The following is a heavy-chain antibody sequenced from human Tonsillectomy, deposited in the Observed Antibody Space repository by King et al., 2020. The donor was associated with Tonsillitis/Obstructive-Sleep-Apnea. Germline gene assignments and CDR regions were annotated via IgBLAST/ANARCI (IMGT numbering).Heavy chain of an antibody. J-gene: IGHJ3*02. Sequence: VQLQESGPGLVKPSETLSLTCTVSGGSISSYYWSWIRQPPGKGLEWIGYIYYSGSTNYNPSLKSRVTISVDTPKNQFSLKLSSVTAADTAVYYCARQDYEFWSSYLHAFDIWGQGTMVTVSS. CDR3: ARQDYEFWSSYLHAFDI. V-gene: IGHV4-59*08. CDR2: IYYSGST. CDR1: GGSISSYY. D-gene: IGHD3-3*01.